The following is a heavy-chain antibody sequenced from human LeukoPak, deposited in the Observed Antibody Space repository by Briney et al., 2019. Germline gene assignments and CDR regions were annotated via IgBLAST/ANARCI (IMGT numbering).Heavy chain of an antibody. V-gene: IGHV4-39*07. D-gene: IGHD3-22*01. J-gene: IGHJ4*02. CDR1: GDSISSSSYS. CDR2: VYYRVTS. Sequence: PSETLSLTCTVSGDSISSSSYSWAWIRQPPGKGLEWLATVYYRVTSYSNPSLRSRVSISLDASQNQLSLRVTSVTAADTAVYYCARGLRYYDSRDRFDFWGQGALVTVSS. CDR3: ARGLRYYDSRDRFDF.